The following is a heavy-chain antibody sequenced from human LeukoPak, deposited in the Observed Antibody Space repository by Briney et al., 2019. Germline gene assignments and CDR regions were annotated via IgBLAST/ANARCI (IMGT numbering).Heavy chain of an antibody. D-gene: IGHD6-13*01. CDR3: ARQVAAAGRKDFDY. CDR1: GYSISSGYY. Sequence: MTSETLSLTCAVSGYSISSGYYWGWIRQPPGKGLEWIGSIYHSGSTYYNPSLKSRVTISVDTSKNQSSLKLSSVTAADTAVYYCARQVAAAGRKDFDYWGQGTLVTVSS. V-gene: IGHV4-38-2*01. J-gene: IGHJ4*02. CDR2: IYHSGST.